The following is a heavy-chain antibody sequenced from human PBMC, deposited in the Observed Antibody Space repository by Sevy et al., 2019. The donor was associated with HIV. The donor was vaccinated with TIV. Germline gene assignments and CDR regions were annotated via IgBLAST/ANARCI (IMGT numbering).Heavy chain of an antibody. V-gene: IGHV6-1*01. CDR3: ARVSDIVATTRGFFDY. D-gene: IGHD5-12*01. Sequence: SQTLSLTCAISGDSVSSNSAAWNWIRQSPSRGLEWLGRTYYRSKWYNDYAVSVKSRITINPDTSKNQFSLQLNSVTPEDTAVYYCARVSDIVATTRGFFDYWGQGTLVTVSS. CDR1: GDSVSSNSAA. J-gene: IGHJ4*02. CDR2: TYYRSKWYN.